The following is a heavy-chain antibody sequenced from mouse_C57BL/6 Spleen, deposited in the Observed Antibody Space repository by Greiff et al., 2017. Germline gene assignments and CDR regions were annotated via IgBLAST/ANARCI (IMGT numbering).Heavy chain of an antibody. J-gene: IGHJ1*03. CDR1: GYAFSSSW. CDR2: IYPGDGDT. CDR3: ARSGEFITPCFDV. V-gene: IGHV1-82*01. D-gene: IGHD1-1*01. Sequence: QVQLQQSGPELVKPGASVKISCKASGYAFSSSWMNWVKQRPGKGLEWIGRIYPGDGDTNYNGKFKGKATLTADKSSSTAYMQLSSLTSEDSAVYCCARSGEFITPCFDVWGTGTTVTVSS.